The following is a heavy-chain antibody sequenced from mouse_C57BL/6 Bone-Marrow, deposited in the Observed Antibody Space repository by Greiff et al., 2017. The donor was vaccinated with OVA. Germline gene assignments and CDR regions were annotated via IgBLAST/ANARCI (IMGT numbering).Heavy chain of an antibody. CDR1: GYSITSGYY. CDR3: ARVFTTVVADDY. J-gene: IGHJ2*01. Sequence: ESGPGLVKPSQSLSLTCSVTGYSITSGYYWNWIRQFPGNKLEWMGYISYDGSNNYNPSLKNRISITRDTSKNQFFLKLNSVTTEDTATYYCARVFTTVVADDYWGQGTTLTVSS. CDR2: ISYDGSN. V-gene: IGHV3-6*01. D-gene: IGHD1-1*01.